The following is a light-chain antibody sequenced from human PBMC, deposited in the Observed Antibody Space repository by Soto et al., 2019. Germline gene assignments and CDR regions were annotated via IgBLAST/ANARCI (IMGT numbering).Light chain of an antibody. CDR1: QSVSRSY. J-gene: IGKJ2*01. CDR3: QQYGSSPYT. Sequence: EVVLTQSPGTLSLSPGERATISCWASQSVSRSYLAWYQQKPGQAPRLLIYIASSMATGVPDRFSGSGSGTDFTLTISRLEPDDFAMYYCQQYGSSPYTFGQGTKLEIK. CDR2: IAS. V-gene: IGKV3-20*01.